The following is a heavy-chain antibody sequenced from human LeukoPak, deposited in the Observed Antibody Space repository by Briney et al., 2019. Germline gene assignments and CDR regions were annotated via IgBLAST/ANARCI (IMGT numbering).Heavy chain of an antibody. V-gene: IGHV3-7*01. CDR2: IKEDGSAE. Sequence: GGSLRLSCAASGFTFSTSWMSWVRQAPEKGLQGVGCIKEDGSAEYYVDSVKGRFTISRDNAKNSLYLQMHSLRVDDTGVYYCARDVGPNTNDYWGQGTLVTVSS. J-gene: IGHJ4*02. D-gene: IGHD1-26*01. CDR3: ARDVGPNTNDY. CDR1: GFTFSTSW.